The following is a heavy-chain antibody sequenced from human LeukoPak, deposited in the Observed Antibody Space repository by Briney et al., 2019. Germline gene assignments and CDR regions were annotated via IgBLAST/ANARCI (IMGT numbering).Heavy chain of an antibody. CDR3: ARGPLWDYYDSSGPFDY. J-gene: IGHJ4*02. D-gene: IGHD3-22*01. Sequence: GGSLRLSCAASGFTFSSYEMNWVRQAPGKGLEWVSYISSSGSNIYYADSVKGRFTISRDNAKNSLYLQMNSLRAEDTAVYYCARGPLWDYYDSSGPFDYWGQGTLVTVSS. CDR2: ISSSGSNI. V-gene: IGHV3-48*03. CDR1: GFTFSSYE.